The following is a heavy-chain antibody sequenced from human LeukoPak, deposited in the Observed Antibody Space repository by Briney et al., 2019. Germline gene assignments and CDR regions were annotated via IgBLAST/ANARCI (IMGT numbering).Heavy chain of an antibody. CDR3: ATPRGYCSSTSCAIDY. V-gene: IGHV5-51*01. CDR2: IYPGDSDT. D-gene: IGHD2-2*01. J-gene: IGHJ4*02. CDR1: GYRFTSYW. Sequence: GESLKISCKGSGYRFTSYWIGWVRQMPGKGLEWMGIIYPGDSDTRYSPSFQGQVTISADKSISTAYLQWSSLKASDTAMYYCATPRGYCSSTSCAIDYWGQGTLVTVSS.